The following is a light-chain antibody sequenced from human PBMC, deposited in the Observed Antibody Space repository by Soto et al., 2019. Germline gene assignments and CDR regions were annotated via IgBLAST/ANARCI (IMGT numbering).Light chain of an antibody. J-gene: IGKJ5*01. CDR3: KQSSSSPIT. Sequence: IVLTQSPGTLSLFPGARDTLSRRASQSISGIYLAWYQQNPGQPHRLLMYAASSRASGIPDRFSGSGSGTDFTLTISRLEPEEFAVYYCKQSSSSPITVGKGKRLEIK. V-gene: IGKV3-20*01. CDR2: AAS. CDR1: QSISGIY.